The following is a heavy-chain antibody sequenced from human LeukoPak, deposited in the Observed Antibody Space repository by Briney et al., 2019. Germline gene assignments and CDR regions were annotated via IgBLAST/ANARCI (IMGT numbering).Heavy chain of an antibody. Sequence: PGGSLRLSCAASGFTFSNYWMHWVRQAPGEGLVWVSRIHSDGSRTSYTDSVKGRFTISRDNAKNTLYLQMNSLRAEDSAVYFCAREQRYDDFDYWGQGILVTVSS. D-gene: IGHD5-12*01. V-gene: IGHV3-74*01. J-gene: IGHJ4*02. CDR3: AREQRYDDFDY. CDR1: GFTFSNYW. CDR2: IHSDGSRT.